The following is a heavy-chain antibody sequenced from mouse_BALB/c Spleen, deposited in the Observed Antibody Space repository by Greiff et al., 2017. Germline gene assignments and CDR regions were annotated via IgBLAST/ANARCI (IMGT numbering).Heavy chain of an antibody. CDR2: IRLKSDNYAT. V-gene: IGHV6-6*02. D-gene: IGHD1-1*01. CDR3: TLRPWFAY. CDR1: GFTFSSYW. Sequence: EVKLEESGGGLVQPGGSMKLSCVASGFTFSSYWMSWVRQSPEKGLEWVAEIRLKSDNYATHYAESVKGKFTISRDDSKSRLYLQMNSLRAEDTGIYYCTLRPWFAYWGQGTLVTVSA. J-gene: IGHJ3*01.